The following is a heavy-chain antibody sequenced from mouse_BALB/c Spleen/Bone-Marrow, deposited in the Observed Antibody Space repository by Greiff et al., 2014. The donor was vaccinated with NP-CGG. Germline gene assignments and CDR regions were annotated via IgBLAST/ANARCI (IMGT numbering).Heavy chain of an antibody. Sequence: EVKLMESGPELVKPGASVKMSCKASGYTFTSYVKHWVKQKPGQGLEWIGYINPYNDGTKYNEKFKGKATLTSDKSSSTAYMELSSLTSEDSAVYYCARGGWLRAMDYWGQGTSVTVSS. CDR2: INPYNDGT. CDR3: ARGGWLRAMDY. J-gene: IGHJ4*01. V-gene: IGHV1-14*01. CDR1: GYTFTSYV. D-gene: IGHD2-2*01.